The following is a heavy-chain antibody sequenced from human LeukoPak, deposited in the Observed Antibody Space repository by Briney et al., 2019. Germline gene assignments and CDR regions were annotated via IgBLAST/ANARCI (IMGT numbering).Heavy chain of an antibody. J-gene: IGHJ4*02. CDR1: GFTFSSYG. CDR2: IRYDGSNK. Sequence: GGSLRLSCAASGFTFSSYGMHWVRQAPGKGLEWVAFIRYDGSNKYYADSVKGRFTISRDNAKNSLYLQMNSLRAEDTAVYYCASLKPKIAAAGEFDYWGQGTLVTVSS. D-gene: IGHD6-13*01. V-gene: IGHV3-30*02. CDR3: ASLKPKIAAAGEFDY.